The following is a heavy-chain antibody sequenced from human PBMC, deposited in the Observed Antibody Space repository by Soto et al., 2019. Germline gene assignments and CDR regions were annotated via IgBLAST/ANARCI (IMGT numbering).Heavy chain of an antibody. Sequence: QVQLVQSGAEVKKPGASVKVSCKASGYTFTSYGISWVRQAPGQGLEWMGWISAYNGNTNYAQKLQGRVTMTTDTSTSTAYMELRSLRSDDPAVCYCSRGRYCSSTSCHKLNWFDPWGQGTLVTVSS. V-gene: IGHV1-18*01. CDR3: SRGRYCSSTSCHKLNWFDP. J-gene: IGHJ5*02. CDR1: GYTFTSYG. CDR2: ISAYNGNT. D-gene: IGHD2-2*01.